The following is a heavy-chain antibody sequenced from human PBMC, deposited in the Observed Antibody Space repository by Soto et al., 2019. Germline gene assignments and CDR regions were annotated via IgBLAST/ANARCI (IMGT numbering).Heavy chain of an antibody. J-gene: IGHJ4*02. V-gene: IGHV4-4*02. CDR1: GGSISSSNW. D-gene: IGHD3-22*01. CDR2: IYHSGST. Sequence: QVQLQESGPGLVKPSGTLSLTCAVSGGSISSSNWWSWVRQPPGKGLEWIGEIYHSGSTNYNPSLKSRVPISVDNSKNQFSLKLSSVTAADTAVYYCASKTYYYDSSGYWNYWGQGTLVTVSS. CDR3: ASKTYYYDSSGYWNY.